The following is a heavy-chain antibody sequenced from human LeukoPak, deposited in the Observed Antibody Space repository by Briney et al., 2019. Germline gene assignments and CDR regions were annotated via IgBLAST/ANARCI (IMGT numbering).Heavy chain of an antibody. CDR2: INHRGST. Sequence: PSETLSLTCAVYGGSFSGYYWSWIRQPPGKGLEWIGEINHRGSTNYNPSLKSRVTISVDTSKNQFSLKLSSVTAADTAVYYCASSTPPQRYCSSTSCSNWGQGTLVTVSS. CDR1: GGSFSGYY. CDR3: ASSTPPQRYCSSTSCSN. D-gene: IGHD2-2*01. J-gene: IGHJ4*02. V-gene: IGHV4-34*01.